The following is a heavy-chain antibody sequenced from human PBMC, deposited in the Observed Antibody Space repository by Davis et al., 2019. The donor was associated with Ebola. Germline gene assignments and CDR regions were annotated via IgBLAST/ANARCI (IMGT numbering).Heavy chain of an antibody. CDR3: TTGSPWSGSCFDS. CDR1: GFTFSRDW. CDR2: IKQDGSEK. D-gene: IGHD3-3*01. J-gene: IGHJ4*02. V-gene: IGHV3-7*03. Sequence: GESLKISCAASGFTFSRDWMSWVRQAPGKGLEWVANIKQDGSEKYYVDSVKGRFTISRDNAKNSLFLQMNSLKTEDTAVYYCTTGSPWSGSCFDSWGQGTLVTVSS.